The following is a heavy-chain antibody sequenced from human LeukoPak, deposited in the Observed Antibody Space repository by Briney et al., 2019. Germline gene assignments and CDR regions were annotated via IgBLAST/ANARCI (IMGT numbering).Heavy chain of an antibody. CDR1: GFTFSDYY. V-gene: IGHV3-11*01. D-gene: IGHD6-19*01. Sequence: GGSLRLSCAASGFTFSDYYMSWIRQAPGKGLEWVSYISSSGSTIYYADSVKGRFTISRDNAKNSLYLQMNGLRAEDTAVYYCARAPISSGWLSHDYWGQGTLVTVSS. J-gene: IGHJ4*02. CDR3: ARAPISSGWLSHDY. CDR2: ISSSGSTI.